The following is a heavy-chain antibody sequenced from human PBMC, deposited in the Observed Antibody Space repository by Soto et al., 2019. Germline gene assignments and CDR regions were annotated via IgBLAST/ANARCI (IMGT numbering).Heavy chain of an antibody. D-gene: IGHD3-9*01. Sequence: GESLKISCKGSGFGFDITWLAWLRQVPGKGLEWVGIIYPGDSDTRYSPSLEGRVTLSVDKSITTAYLHLTSLKESDTGTYYCAKFQRYFDRTEYLDAWGQGTPVTVSS. CDR3: AKFQRYFDRTEYLDA. V-gene: IGHV5-51*01. J-gene: IGHJ5*02. CDR1: GFGFDITW. CDR2: IYPGDSDT.